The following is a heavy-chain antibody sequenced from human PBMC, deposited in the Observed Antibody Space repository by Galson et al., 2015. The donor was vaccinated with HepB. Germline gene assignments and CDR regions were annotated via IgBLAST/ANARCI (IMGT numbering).Heavy chain of an antibody. CDR2: ISSSSSYI. Sequence: SLRLSCAASGFTFSSYSMHWVRQAPGKGLEWVSSISSSSSYIYYADSVKGRFTISRDNSKNSLYLQMNSLRAEDTAVYYCASLFGSWSPSYYYYGMDVWGQGTTVTVSS. J-gene: IGHJ6*02. D-gene: IGHD2-21*01. CDR3: ASLFGSWSPSYYYYGMDV. V-gene: IGHV3-21*01. CDR1: GFTFSSYS.